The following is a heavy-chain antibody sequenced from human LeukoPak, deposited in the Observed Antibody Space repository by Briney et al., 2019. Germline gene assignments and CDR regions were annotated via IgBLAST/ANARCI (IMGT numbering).Heavy chain of an antibody. CDR2: IIPIFGTA. D-gene: IGHD3-16*01. J-gene: IGHJ4*02. V-gene: IGHV1-69*13. CDR3: ARSGGSPNSRRTYYFDY. CDR1: GGAFNSYA. Sequence: GASVKVSCKPSGGAFNSYAISWVRQAPGQGLEWMGGIIPIFGTANYAQKFQGRVTITADESTSTAYMELSSLRSEDTAVYYCARSGGSPNSRRTYYFDYWGQGTLVTVSS.